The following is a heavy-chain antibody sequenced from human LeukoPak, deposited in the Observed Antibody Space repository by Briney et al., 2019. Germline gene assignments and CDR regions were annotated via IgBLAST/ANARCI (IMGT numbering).Heavy chain of an antibody. Sequence: SETLSLTCTVSGGSISSSSYYWGWIRQPPGKGLEWIGSIYYSGSTYYNPSLKSRVTISVDTSKNQFSLKLSSVTAADTAVYYCARVYVVVPAAIPHYAFDIWGQGTMVTVSS. CDR1: GGSISSSSYY. J-gene: IGHJ3*02. D-gene: IGHD2-2*02. V-gene: IGHV4-39*07. CDR3: ARVYVVVPAAIPHYAFDI. CDR2: IYYSGST.